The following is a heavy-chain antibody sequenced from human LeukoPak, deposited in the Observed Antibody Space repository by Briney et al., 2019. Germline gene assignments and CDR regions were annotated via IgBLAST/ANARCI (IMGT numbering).Heavy chain of an antibody. Sequence: GGSLRLSCAASGFIFSSYAIHWVRQAPGKGLEYVSGISSNGDSTYYANSVKGRFTISRDNSKNMLYLQLGSLKPEDMAVYYCAREGSVVRGAFDVWGQGTMVTVSS. D-gene: IGHD2-15*01. CDR1: GFIFSSYA. CDR2: ISSNGDST. V-gene: IGHV3-64*01. J-gene: IGHJ3*01. CDR3: AREGSVVRGAFDV.